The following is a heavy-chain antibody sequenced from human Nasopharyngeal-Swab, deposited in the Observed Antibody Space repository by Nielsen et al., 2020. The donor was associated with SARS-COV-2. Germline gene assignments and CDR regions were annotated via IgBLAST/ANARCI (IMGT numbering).Heavy chain of an antibody. Sequence: ASVTVSCKVSGYTLTDLSMHWVRQAPAQGLEWMGGFDPEDGETIYAQKFQGRVTMTEDTSTDTAYMELSSLRSEDTAVYYCATGPGILTGANWFDPWGQGTLVTVSS. CDR1: GYTLTDLS. V-gene: IGHV1-24*01. D-gene: IGHD3-9*01. CDR3: ATGPGILTGANWFDP. J-gene: IGHJ5*02. CDR2: FDPEDGET.